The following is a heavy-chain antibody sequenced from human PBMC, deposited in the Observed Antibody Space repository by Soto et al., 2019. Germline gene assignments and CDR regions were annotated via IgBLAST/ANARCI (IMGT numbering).Heavy chain of an antibody. CDR1: GYSFTSYW. V-gene: IGHV5-51*01. D-gene: IGHD2-2*01. CDR2: IYPGDSDT. CDR3: ARHVRYAVVVPAAYDY. Sequence: GESLKISCKGSGYSFTSYWIGWVRQMPGKGLEWMGIIYPGDSDTRYSPSFQGQVTISADKSISTAYLQWSSLKASDTAMYYCARHVRYAVVVPAAYDYWGQGTLVTV. J-gene: IGHJ4*02.